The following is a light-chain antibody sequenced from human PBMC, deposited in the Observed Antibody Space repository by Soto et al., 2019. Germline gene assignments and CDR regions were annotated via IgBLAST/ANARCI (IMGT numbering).Light chain of an antibody. V-gene: IGKV1-5*01. CDR2: DVS. J-gene: IGKJ5*01. CDR1: QSISNW. Sequence: DIQMTQSPSTLSASVGDRVTTTCRASQSISNWLAWYQQIPGKAPTLLIYDVSRLESGVPSRFSGSGSGTDFTLTISNLQPEDFAGYYCQQTYSSPITFGQGTRLEIK. CDR3: QQTYSSPIT.